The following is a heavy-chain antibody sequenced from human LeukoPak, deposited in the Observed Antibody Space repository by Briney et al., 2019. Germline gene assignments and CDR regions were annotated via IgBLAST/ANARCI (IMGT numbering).Heavy chain of an antibody. CDR2: ISGSGGST. Sequence: GGSLRLSCAASGFTFSSYAMSWVRQAPGKGLEWVSAISGSGGSTYYADSVKGRFTISRDNSKNTLYLQMNSLRAEDTAVYYCARGRYGSGSYYYFDYWGQGTLVTVSS. D-gene: IGHD3-10*01. CDR3: ARGRYGSGSYYYFDY. CDR1: GFTFSSYA. V-gene: IGHV3-23*01. J-gene: IGHJ4*02.